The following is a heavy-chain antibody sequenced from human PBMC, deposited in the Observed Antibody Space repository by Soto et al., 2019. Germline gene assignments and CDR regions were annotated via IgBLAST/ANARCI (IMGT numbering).Heavy chain of an antibody. CDR2: ISYDGINK. Sequence: GGSLRLSCAASGFTFSSYAMHWVRQAPGKGLEWVAVISYDGINKYYSDSVKGRFTISRDISKNTLFLQMNSLRAEDTAVYYCAGYSSTVDYGDYRYYYYGMDVWGQGTTVTVSS. J-gene: IGHJ6*02. V-gene: IGHV3-30-3*01. CDR1: GFTFSSYA. CDR3: AGYSSTVDYGDYRYYYYGMDV. D-gene: IGHD4-17*01.